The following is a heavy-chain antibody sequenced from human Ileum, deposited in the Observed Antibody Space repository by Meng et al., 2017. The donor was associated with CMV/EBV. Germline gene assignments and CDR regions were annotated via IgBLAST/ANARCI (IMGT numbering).Heavy chain of an antibody. D-gene: IGHD5/OR15-5a*01. CDR3: ARNSHDPGYSVYDCPWCYGMDV. V-gene: IGHV3-30*04. CDR1: GFTFSSYA. Sequence: GESLKISCAASGFTFSSYAMHWVRQAPGKGLEWVAVISYDGSNKYYADSVKGRFTISRDNSKNTLYLQMNSLRAEDTAVYYCARNSHDPGYSVYDCPWCYGMDVWGQGTTVTVSS. CDR2: ISYDGSNK. J-gene: IGHJ6*02.